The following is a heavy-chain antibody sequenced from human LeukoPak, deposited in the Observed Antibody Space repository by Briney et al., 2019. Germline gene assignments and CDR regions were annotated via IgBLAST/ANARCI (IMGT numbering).Heavy chain of an antibody. D-gene: IGHD1-26*01. CDR3: AKSRGESRGASNY. Sequence: GGSLRLSCAASGFTFSSYAMNWVREAPGKGLEWVSFISGSGDTTYYAGSVKGRFTISRDSSKNTLYLQMNSLRAEDTAVYYCAKSRGESRGASNYWGQGTLVTVSS. CDR2: ISGSGDTT. V-gene: IGHV3-23*01. J-gene: IGHJ4*02. CDR1: GFTFSSYA.